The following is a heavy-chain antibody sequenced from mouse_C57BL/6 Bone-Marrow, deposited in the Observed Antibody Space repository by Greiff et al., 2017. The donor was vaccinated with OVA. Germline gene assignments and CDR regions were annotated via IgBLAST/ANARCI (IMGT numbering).Heavy chain of an antibody. CDR1: GYTFTSYG. CDR2: IYPKSGNT. Sequence: QVQLKESGAELARPGASVKLSCKASGYTFTSYGISWVKQRTGQGLEWIGEIYPKSGNTYYNEKFKGKATLTADKSSSTAYMELRSLTSEDSAVYVRAPQLRLPDYWGQGTTLTVSS. V-gene: IGHV1-81*01. CDR3: APQLRLPDY. D-gene: IGHD3-2*02. J-gene: IGHJ2*01.